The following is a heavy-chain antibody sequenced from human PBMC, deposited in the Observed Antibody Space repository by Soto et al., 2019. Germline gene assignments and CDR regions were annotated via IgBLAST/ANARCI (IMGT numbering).Heavy chain of an antibody. D-gene: IGHD3-16*02. CDR1: GGSISSGDYY. Sequence: SETLSLTCTVSGGSISSGDYYWSWIRQPPGKGLEWIGYIYYSGSTYYNPSLKSRVTISVDTSKNQSSLKLSSVTTADTAVYYCARDRVILRQRYYYYGMDVWGQGTTVTVSS. J-gene: IGHJ6*02. V-gene: IGHV4-30-4*01. CDR2: IYYSGST. CDR3: ARDRVILRQRYYYYGMDV.